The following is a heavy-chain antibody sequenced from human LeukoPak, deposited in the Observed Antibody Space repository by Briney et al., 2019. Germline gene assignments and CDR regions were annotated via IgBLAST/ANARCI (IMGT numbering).Heavy chain of an antibody. CDR1: GGSISSYY. Sequence: SETLSLTCTVSGGSISSYYWSWIRQPPGKGLEWIGYIYYSGSTNYNPSLKSRVTISVDTSKNQFSLKLSSVTAADTAVYYCARDTRNLEYSSSSGLYYYYMDVWGKGTTVTVSS. D-gene: IGHD6-6*01. CDR2: IYYSGST. J-gene: IGHJ6*03. V-gene: IGHV4-59*01. CDR3: ARDTRNLEYSSSSGLYYYYMDV.